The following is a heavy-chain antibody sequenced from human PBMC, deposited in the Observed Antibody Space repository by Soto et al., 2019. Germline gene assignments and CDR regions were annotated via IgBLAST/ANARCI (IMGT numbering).Heavy chain of an antibody. CDR3: ARGITGTTTAPYYYYGMDV. D-gene: IGHD1-7*01. CDR2: INPNSGGT. CDR1: GYTFTCYY. Sequence: ASVKVSCKASGYTFTCYYIHWVRQAPGQGLEWMGWINPNSGGTNYAQKFQGWVTMTRDTSISTAYMELSRLRSDDTAVYYCARGITGTTTAPYYYYGMDVWGQATTVTVSS. V-gene: IGHV1-2*04. J-gene: IGHJ6*02.